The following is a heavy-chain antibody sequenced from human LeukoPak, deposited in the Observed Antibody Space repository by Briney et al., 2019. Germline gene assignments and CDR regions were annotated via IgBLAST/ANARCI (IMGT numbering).Heavy chain of an antibody. CDR3: ASLGTLRS. Sequence: SETLSLTCTVSGGSVSSSSYHWGWICQPPGKGLEWIGSISYSGTNYNNPSLKSRVSISIDTSKNQFSVKLTSVTAADTAMYYCASLGTLRSWGQGTLVTVSS. J-gene: IGHJ5*02. CDR1: GGSVSSSSYH. CDR2: ISYSGTN. V-gene: IGHV4-39*01. D-gene: IGHD7-27*01.